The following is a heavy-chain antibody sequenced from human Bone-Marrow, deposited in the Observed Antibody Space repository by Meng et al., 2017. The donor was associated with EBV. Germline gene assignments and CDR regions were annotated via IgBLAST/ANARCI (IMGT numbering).Heavy chain of an antibody. CDR2: ISSSGNYI. V-gene: IGHV3-21*02. CDR3: ARAAVAARPMNYFFDL. D-gene: IGHD6-6*01. Sequence: QLVESGGGLVKPGGSLRLACAASGFTFNSYSMNWVRQAPGKGLEWVSSISSSGNYIEYADSVKGRLTISRDNAKSSLILQMNRLRVEDTAVYYCARAAVAARPMNYFFDLWGRGTLVTVS. CDR1: GFTFNSYS. J-gene: IGHJ2*01.